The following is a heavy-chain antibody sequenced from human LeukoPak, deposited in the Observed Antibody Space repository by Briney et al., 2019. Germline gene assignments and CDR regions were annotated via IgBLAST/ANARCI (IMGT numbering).Heavy chain of an antibody. D-gene: IGHD3-3*01. V-gene: IGHV4-30-4*08. J-gene: IGHJ6*03. Sequence: SQTLSLTCTVSGGSISSGDYYWSCIRQPPGKGLEWIVYIYYSGSTYYNPSLKSRVTISVDTSKNQFSLKLSSVTAADTAVYYCARAEWLLFPYYMDVWGKGTTVTVSS. CDR3: ARAEWLLFPYYMDV. CDR1: GGSISSGDYY. CDR2: IYYSGST.